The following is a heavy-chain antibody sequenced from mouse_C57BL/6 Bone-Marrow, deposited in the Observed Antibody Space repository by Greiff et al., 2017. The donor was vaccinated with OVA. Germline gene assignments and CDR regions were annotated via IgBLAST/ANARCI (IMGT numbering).Heavy chain of an antibody. J-gene: IGHJ2*01. Sequence: QVTLKESGPGILQPSQTLSLTCSFSGFSLSTFGMGVGWIRQPPGKGLEWLAHIWWDDDKYYNPALKSRLTTFKDTSKNQLFLKIANMHTADAATYYCALVEGYYGSLDYWGQGTTLTVSS. CDR3: ALVEGYYGSLDY. D-gene: IGHD1-1*01. CDR1: GFSLSTFGMG. V-gene: IGHV8-8*01. CDR2: IWWDDDK.